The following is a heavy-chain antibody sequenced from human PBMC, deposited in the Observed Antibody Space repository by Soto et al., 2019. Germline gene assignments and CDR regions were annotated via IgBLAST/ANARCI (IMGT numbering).Heavy chain of an antibody. J-gene: IGHJ4*02. V-gene: IGHV3-74*01. Sequence: EVQLVESGGGLVQPGGSLRLSCAASGFTFSGYWMHWVRQAPGKGLVWVSRIKSDGISTTYADSVKGRFTISRDNAKNTLYLKMNSLRAEDTAVYYCVRDWDYWGQGTLVTVSS. CDR3: VRDWDY. CDR2: IKSDGIST. CDR1: GFTFSGYW.